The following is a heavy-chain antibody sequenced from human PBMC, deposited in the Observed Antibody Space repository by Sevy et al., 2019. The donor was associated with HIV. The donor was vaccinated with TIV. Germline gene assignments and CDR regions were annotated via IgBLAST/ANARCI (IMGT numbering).Heavy chain of an antibody. CDR1: GYTFTSYA. J-gene: IGHJ4*02. CDR3: ARDRVVIANSVPNY. V-gene: IGHV1-3*01. D-gene: IGHD2-21*01. CDR2: INAGNGNT. Sequence: ASVKVSCKASGYTFTSYAMHWVRHAPGQRLEWMGWINAGNGNTKYSQKFQGRVTITRDTSASTAYMELSSLRSEDTAVYYCARDRVVIANSVPNYWGQGTLVTVSS.